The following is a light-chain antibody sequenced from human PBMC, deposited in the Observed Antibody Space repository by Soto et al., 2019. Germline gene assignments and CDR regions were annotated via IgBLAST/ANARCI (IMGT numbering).Light chain of an antibody. Sequence: EEVLKKSPAIVSVSQGERATLSCRASQSISRSLAWYQQKPGQAPRLLISDASTRATGIPARFSGSGSGTEFTLTISILQSEDFALYHCHQYNSLPPGPFGQGTKVDI. CDR2: DAS. V-gene: IGKV3-15*01. CDR3: HQYNSLPPGP. J-gene: IGKJ2*01. CDR1: QSISRS.